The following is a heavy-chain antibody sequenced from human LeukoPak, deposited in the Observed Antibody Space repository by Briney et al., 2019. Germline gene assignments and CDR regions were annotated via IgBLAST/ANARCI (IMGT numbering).Heavy chain of an antibody. V-gene: IGHV4-38-2*02. J-gene: IGHJ4*02. CDR1: GYSISSGYY. D-gene: IGHD2-8*01. CDR3: ARDHEWGLDN. CDR2: IYHSGST. Sequence: SETLSLTCTVSGYSISSGYYWGWIRQPPGKGLEWIGSIYHSGSTYYNPSLKSRVTISVDTSKNQFSLKLSSVTAADTAMYYCARDHEWGLDNWGQGTLVTVSS.